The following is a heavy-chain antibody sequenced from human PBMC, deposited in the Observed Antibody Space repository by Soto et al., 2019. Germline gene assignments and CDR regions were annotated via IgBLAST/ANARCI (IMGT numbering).Heavy chain of an antibody. CDR3: ARGRTWGARDFDN. V-gene: IGHV1-18*01. CDR2: ISAYNGHT. D-gene: IGHD3-16*01. CDR1: GYTFNTYG. Sequence: QVQLVQSGGEVKRPGASVRVSCKASGYTFNTYGISWVRQAPGQGLEWMGWISAYNGHTDYARKFQGRVAMTTDISTNTVSMELMGLRSDDTAVYYCARGRTWGARDFDNWGQGTLVTVSS. J-gene: IGHJ4*02.